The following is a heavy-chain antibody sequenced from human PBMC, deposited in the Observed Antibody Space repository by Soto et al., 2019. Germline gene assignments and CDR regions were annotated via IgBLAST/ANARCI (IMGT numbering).Heavy chain of an antibody. V-gene: IGHV1-69*12. D-gene: IGHD2-15*01. CDR1: GGTFSSYA. Sequence: QVQLVQSGAEVKKPGSSVKVSCKASGGTFSSYAISWVRQAPGQGLEWMGGIIPIFGTANYAQKFQGRVTTTADESTSTAYMELSSLRSEDTAVYYCARDLYCGGGSCYHYYGMDVWGQGTTVTVSS. CDR2: IIPIFGTA. CDR3: ARDLYCGGGSCYHYYGMDV. J-gene: IGHJ6*02.